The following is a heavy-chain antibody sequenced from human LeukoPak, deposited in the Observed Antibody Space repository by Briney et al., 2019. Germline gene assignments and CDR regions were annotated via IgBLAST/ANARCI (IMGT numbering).Heavy chain of an antibody. CDR1: GFTFSDHY. D-gene: IGHD2-2*01. Sequence: GGSLRLSCAASGFTFSDHYMDWVRQAPGEGLEWGARIRKKSNGYNTQYAASVKGRFTISTEDSRNSLYLQMNSLKTEDTAVYYCARVGVVVPAGMDIWGQGTMVTVSS. CDR2: IRKKSNGYNT. CDR3: ARVGVVVPAGMDI. J-gene: IGHJ3*02. V-gene: IGHV3-72*01.